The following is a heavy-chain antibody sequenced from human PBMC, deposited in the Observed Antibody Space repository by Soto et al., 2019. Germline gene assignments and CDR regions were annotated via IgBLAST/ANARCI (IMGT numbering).Heavy chain of an antibody. Sequence: SETLSLTCAVYGGSFSGYYWSRIRQPPGKGLEWIGEINHSGSTNYNPSLKSRVTISVDTSKNQFSLKLSSVTAADTAVYDCARVSSGSPFDYWGQGTLVTVSS. CDR3: ARVSSGSPFDY. V-gene: IGHV4-34*01. D-gene: IGHD1-26*01. CDR1: GGSFSGYY. CDR2: INHSGST. J-gene: IGHJ4*02.